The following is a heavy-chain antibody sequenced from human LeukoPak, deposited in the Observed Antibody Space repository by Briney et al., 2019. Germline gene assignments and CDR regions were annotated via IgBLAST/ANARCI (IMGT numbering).Heavy chain of an antibody. V-gene: IGHV4-30-4*01. J-gene: IGHJ5*02. CDR2: TYYSGST. Sequence: PSETLSLTCTVSGGSISSGDYYWSWIRQPPGKGLEWIGYTYYSGSTYYNPSLKSRVTISVDTSKNQFSLKLSSVTAADTAVYYCASSPYDFWSGYYFWFDPWGQGTLVTVSS. D-gene: IGHD3-3*01. CDR1: GGSISSGDYY. CDR3: ASSPYDFWSGYYFWFDP.